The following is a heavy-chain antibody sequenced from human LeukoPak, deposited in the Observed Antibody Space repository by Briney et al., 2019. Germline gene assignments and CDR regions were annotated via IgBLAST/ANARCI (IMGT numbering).Heavy chain of an antibody. J-gene: IGHJ6*03. CDR3: ARGGGAQYYYCMDV. CDR2: IIPIFGTA. Sequence: GSSVKVSCKASGGTFSSYAISWVRQAPGQGLEWMGRIIPIFGTANYAQKFQGRVTITADKSTSTAYMGLSSLRSEDTAVYYCARGGGAQYYYCMDVWGKGTTVTVSS. V-gene: IGHV1-69*06. D-gene: IGHD3-16*01. CDR1: GGTFSSYA.